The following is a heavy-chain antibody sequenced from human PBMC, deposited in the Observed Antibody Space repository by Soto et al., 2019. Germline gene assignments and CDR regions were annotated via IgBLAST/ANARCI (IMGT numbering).Heavy chain of an antibody. CDR1: GYTVTNYD. J-gene: IGHJ6*03. D-gene: IGHD4-17*01. Sequence: QVQLVQSGAEVKKPGASVKVSCKASGYTVTNYDINWVRQATGQGLEWMGWINPYSGNRGYAQKFQGRVTMTRSTSESTAYMELTSLMSEDTAVYYCARALAEPSGGEYGYYYNMDVWGKGTTVTVSS. V-gene: IGHV1-8*01. CDR2: INPYSGNR. CDR3: ARALAEPSGGEYGYYYNMDV.